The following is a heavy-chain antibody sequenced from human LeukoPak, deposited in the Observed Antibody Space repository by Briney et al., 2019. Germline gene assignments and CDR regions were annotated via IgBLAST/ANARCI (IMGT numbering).Heavy chain of an antibody. V-gene: IGHV4-34*01. CDR1: GGSFSGYY. Sequence: PSETLPLTCAVYGGSFSGYYWSWIRQPPGKGLEWIGEINHSGSTNYNPSLKSRVTISVDTSKNQFSLKLSSVTAADTAVYYCARGERFLEWLSANDAFDIWGQGTMVTVSS. CDR2: INHSGST. D-gene: IGHD3-3*01. J-gene: IGHJ3*02. CDR3: ARGERFLEWLSANDAFDI.